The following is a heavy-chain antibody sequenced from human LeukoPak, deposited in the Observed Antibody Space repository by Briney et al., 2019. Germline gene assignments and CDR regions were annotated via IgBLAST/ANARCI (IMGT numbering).Heavy chain of an antibody. Sequence: AGGSLRLSCAASGFTFSSYSKNWVRQAPGKGLEWVSSISSSSSYIYYADSVKGRFTISRDNAKNSLYLQMNSLRAEDTAVYYCARGSTTVTTGDYWGQGTLVTVSS. V-gene: IGHV3-21*01. CDR2: ISSSSSYI. CDR1: GFTFSSYS. CDR3: ARGSTTVTTGDY. D-gene: IGHD4-17*01. J-gene: IGHJ4*02.